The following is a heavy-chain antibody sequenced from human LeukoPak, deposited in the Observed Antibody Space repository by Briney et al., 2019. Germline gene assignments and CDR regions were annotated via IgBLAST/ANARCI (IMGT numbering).Heavy chain of an antibody. CDR3: ARTLGYSNYGFYYYYYMDV. V-gene: IGHV4-39*01. J-gene: IGHJ6*03. CDR2: IYYSGST. Sequence: SETLSLTCTVSGGSISSSSYYWGWVRQPPGKGLEWIGSIYYSGSTYYNPSLKSRVTISVDTSKNQFSLKLSSVTAADTAVYYCARTLGYSNYGFYYYYYMDVWGKGTTVTVSS. D-gene: IGHD4-11*01. CDR1: GGSISSSSYY.